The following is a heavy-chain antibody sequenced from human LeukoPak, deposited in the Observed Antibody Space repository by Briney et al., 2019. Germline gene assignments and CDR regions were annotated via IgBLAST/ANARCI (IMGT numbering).Heavy chain of an antibody. Sequence: GGSLSPSCALSGFTPSSFGMRWVRQAPGGGREWVAFIRYDESNKYYADSLKGRFTISRDNSKNTLYLQMNSLRAEDTAVYYCAKDIGSGYSYGFDAFDIWGQGTMVTVSS. CDR1: GFTPSSFG. CDR2: IRYDESNK. V-gene: IGHV3-30*02. CDR3: AKDIGSGYSYGFDAFDI. D-gene: IGHD5-18*01. J-gene: IGHJ3*02.